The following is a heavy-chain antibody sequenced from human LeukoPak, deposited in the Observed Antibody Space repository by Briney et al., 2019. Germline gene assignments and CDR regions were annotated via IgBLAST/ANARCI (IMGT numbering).Heavy chain of an antibody. CDR3: TTAVRWIQLWLRDY. D-gene: IGHD5-18*01. V-gene: IGHV3-15*01. J-gene: IGHJ4*02. Sequence: GGSLRLSCAASGFTFSNAWMSWVRQAPGKGLEWVGRIKSKTDGGTTDYAAPVKGRFTISRDDSKNTLYLQMNSLKTEDTAVYYRTTAVRWIQLWLRDYWGQGTLVTVSS. CDR1: GFTFSNAW. CDR2: IKSKTDGGTT.